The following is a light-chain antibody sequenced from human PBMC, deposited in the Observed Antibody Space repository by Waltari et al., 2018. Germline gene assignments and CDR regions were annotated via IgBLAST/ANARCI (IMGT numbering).Light chain of an antibody. Sequence: EIVMTQSPATLSVSPGERATLSCRASQSVSSNLAWYRQKPGQAPRPLIYGATTRATGIPSRFSGSGSGTEFTLTISSMQSEDFAVYYCQQYNNWPQTFGQGTKVEIK. V-gene: IGKV3-15*01. CDR1: QSVSSN. J-gene: IGKJ1*01. CDR2: GAT. CDR3: QQYNNWPQT.